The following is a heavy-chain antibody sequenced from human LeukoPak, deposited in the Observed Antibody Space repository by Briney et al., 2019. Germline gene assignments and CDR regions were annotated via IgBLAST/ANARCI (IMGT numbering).Heavy chain of an antibody. D-gene: IGHD6-13*01. J-gene: IGHJ4*02. CDR3: ARDQLYSSSWYDY. Sequence: SETLSLTCAVSGGSISSSNWWSWVRQPPGMGLEWIGEISHSGSTNYNPSLKSRVSISVDKSKNQFSLKLSSVTAADTAVYYCARDQLYSSSWYDYWGQGTLVTVSS. CDR1: GGSISSSNW. V-gene: IGHV4-4*02. CDR2: ISHSGST.